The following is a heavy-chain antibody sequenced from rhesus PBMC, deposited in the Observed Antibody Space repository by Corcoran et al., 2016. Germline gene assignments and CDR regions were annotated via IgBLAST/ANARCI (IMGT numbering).Heavy chain of an antibody. Sequence: QLQLQESGPGLVKPSETLSRTCVVSGDSTRNDFWSWIRTAPGKGREYIGYIHGSAPSSSYNPSLKSRVALSVDTSNNQFSLKLSSVTAADTAVYYCARWNDYGTTNYGLDSWGLGVVVTVSS. D-gene: IGHD4-29*01. J-gene: IGHJ6*01. CDR3: ARWNDYGTTNYGLDS. CDR1: GDSTRNDF. V-gene: IGHV4S11*01. CDR2: IHGSAPSS.